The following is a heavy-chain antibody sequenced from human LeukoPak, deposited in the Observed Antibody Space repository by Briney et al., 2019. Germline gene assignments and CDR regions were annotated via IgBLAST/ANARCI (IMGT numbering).Heavy chain of an antibody. CDR2: IKQDGSEK. D-gene: IGHD2-15*01. Sequence: AGGSLRLSCAASGFTFSSYWMSWVRQAPGKGLEWVANIKQDGSEKYYVDSVKGRFTISRDNAKNSLYLLMNSLRAEDTAVYYCARDKVVGATHLDYWGQGTLVTVSS. V-gene: IGHV3-7*01. CDR3: ARDKVVGATHLDY. CDR1: GFTFSSYW. J-gene: IGHJ4*02.